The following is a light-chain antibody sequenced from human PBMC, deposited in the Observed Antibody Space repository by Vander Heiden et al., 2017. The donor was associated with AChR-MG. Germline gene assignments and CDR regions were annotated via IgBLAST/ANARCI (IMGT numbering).Light chain of an antibody. CDR2: KGS. CDR1: SSDVGGYNL. J-gene: IGLJ2*01. CDR3: CSYAGSSTHVV. Sequence: QSALTQPASVSGSPGQSITISCTGTSSDVGGYNLVSLYQTHPGKAPKLMIYKGSKRPSGVSNRFSGSKSGNTASLTISGLQAEDEADYYCCSYAGSSTHVVFGGGTKLTVL. V-gene: IGLV2-23*01.